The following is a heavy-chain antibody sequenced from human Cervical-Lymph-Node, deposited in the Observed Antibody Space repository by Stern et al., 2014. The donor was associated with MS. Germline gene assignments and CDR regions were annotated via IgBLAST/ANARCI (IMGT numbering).Heavy chain of an antibody. CDR3: ARGELKEGLVRGMDV. V-gene: IGHV1-69*01. J-gene: IGHJ6*02. CDR2: IIPIFGKA. D-gene: IGHD1-26*01. CDR1: GGTFSSYD. Sequence: QMQLVQSGAEVKKPGSSVKVSCKASGGTFSSYDINWVRQAPGQGLEWMGGIIPIFGKANYAQKFQGRVTITGDESTSTAYMELSSLRSEDTAVYYCARGELKEGLVRGMDVWGQGTTVTVSS.